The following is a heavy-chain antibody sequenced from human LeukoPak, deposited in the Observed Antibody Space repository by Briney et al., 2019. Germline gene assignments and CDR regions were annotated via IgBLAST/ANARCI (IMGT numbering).Heavy chain of an antibody. CDR1: GFTFSSYG. CDR3: ARGLHSSGWYVDY. J-gene: IGHJ4*02. V-gene: IGHV3-23*01. D-gene: IGHD6-19*01. CDR2: ISGSGGST. Sequence: GGSLRLSCAASGFTFSSYGMSWVRQAPGKGLEWVSAISGSGGSTYYADSVKGRFTISRDNSKNTLYLQMNSLRAEDTAVYYCARGLHSSGWYVDYWGQGTLVTVSS.